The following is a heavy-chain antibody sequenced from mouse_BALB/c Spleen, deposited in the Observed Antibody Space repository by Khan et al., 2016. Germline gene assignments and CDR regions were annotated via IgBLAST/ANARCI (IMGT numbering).Heavy chain of an antibody. CDR3: ASPWLRLAWFAY. CDR1: GYTFTDYS. J-gene: IGHJ3*01. D-gene: IGHD2-2*01. Sequence: QIQLVQSGPELKKPGETVKISCKASGYTFTDYSIHWVKQAPGKGLKWMGWINTETGEPTYADDFKGRFAFSLETSASTAYLQINNLKNEDTATYFCASPWLRLAWFAYWGQGTLVTVSA. CDR2: INTETGEP. V-gene: IGHV9-2-1*01.